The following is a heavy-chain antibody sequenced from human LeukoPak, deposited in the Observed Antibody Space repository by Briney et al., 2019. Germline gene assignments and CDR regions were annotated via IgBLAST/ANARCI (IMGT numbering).Heavy chain of an antibody. CDR2: ISDDGRKK. J-gene: IGHJ4*02. D-gene: IGHD1-26*01. V-gene: IGHV3-30*18. Sequence: PGGSLRLSCGASGFTFSSYGVHWVRQAPGKGLEWVAVISDDGRKKYYADSVKGRFTISRDNSKNTLYLQMNSLRAEDTAVYYCAKDFVPRGGSYFPGFDYWGQGTLVIASS. CDR3: AKDFVPRGGSYFPGFDY. CDR1: GFTFSSYG.